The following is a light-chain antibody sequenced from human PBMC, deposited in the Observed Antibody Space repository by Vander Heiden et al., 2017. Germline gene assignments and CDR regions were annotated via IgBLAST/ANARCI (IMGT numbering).Light chain of an antibody. CDR3: QQYYSTPRA. Sequence: IVMTHSPDSLTVPLGETASITLTSSLTILDSTNNWNYLAWYQQKPGKPPKLLIYWASTRGSGVPDRFSGSGSGTDLTLTISNLQAEDVAVYYCQQYYSTPRAFGQGTTVEIK. V-gene: IGKV4-1*01. J-gene: IGKJ1*01. CDR2: WAS. CDR1: LTILDSTNNWNY.